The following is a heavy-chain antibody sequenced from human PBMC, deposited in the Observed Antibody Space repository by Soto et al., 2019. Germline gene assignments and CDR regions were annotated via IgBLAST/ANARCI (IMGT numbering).Heavy chain of an antibody. V-gene: IGHV5-51*01. J-gene: IGHJ4*02. CDR2: IYPDSDT. Sequence: PGESLKISCKGSGYSFTSYWIGWVRQMPGKGLEWMGIIYPDSDTRYGPSFQGQVTISADKSISTAYLQWTSLKASDTAMYYCARQIYDSDTGTNFQYYFDSWGQGTPVTAPQ. CDR3: ARQIYDSDTGTNFQYYFDS. D-gene: IGHD2-8*01. CDR1: GYSFTSYW.